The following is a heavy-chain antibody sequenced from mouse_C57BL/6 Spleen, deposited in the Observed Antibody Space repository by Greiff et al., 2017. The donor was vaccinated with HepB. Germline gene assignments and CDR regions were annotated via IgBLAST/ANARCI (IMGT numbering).Heavy chain of an antibody. V-gene: IGHV1-69*01. J-gene: IGHJ2*01. D-gene: IGHD1-1*01. CDR2: IDPSDSYT. CDR3: ARWGTTVVD. Sequence: VQLQQPGAELVMPGASVKLSCKASGYTFTSYWMHWVKQRPGQGLEWIGEIDPSDSYTNYNQKFKSKSTLTVDKSSSTAYMQLSSLTSEDSAVYYCARWGTTVVDWGQGTTLTVSS. CDR1: GYTFTSYW.